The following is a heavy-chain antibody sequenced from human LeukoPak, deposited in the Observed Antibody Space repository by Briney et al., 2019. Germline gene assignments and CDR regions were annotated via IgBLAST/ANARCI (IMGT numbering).Heavy chain of an antibody. J-gene: IGHJ4*02. V-gene: IGHV1-2*02. CDR3: ARDQVDAGSYFAFFDY. CDR2: IYPHSGGT. D-gene: IGHD1-26*01. CDR1: GYTFTGYY. Sequence: GASVKVSCKASGYTFTGYYIHWVRQAPGQGPEWMGWIYPHSGGTNYAQKFQGRVTMTRDTSISTAYMELSRLRSDDTAVYYCARDQVDAGSYFAFFDYWGQGTLVTVS.